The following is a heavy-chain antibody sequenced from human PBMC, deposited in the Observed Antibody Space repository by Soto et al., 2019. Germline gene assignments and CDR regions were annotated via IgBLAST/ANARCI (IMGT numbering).Heavy chain of an antibody. CDR2: ISAYNGNT. J-gene: IGHJ6*02. CDR3: ARDRGRDYYYYYGMDV. D-gene: IGHD1-26*01. V-gene: IGHV1-18*04. CDR1: GYTFTSYG. Sequence: ASVKVSCKASGYTFTSYGISWVRQAPGQGLEWMGWISAYNGNTNYAQKLQGRVTMTTDTSTSTAYMELRSLRSDDTAVYYCARDRGRDYYYYYGMDVWGQGTTVTVS.